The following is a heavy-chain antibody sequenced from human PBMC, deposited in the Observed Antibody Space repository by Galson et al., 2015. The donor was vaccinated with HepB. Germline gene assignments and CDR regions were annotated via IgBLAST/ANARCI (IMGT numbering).Heavy chain of an antibody. Sequence: SLRLSCAASRFTFSSYGMHWVRQAPGKGLEWVAVIWYDGSNKYYEDSVKGRFTISRDNSRNTLYLQMNSLRAEDTAVYYCARGGLGYCRSTSCLGAFDIWGQGTMVTVSS. CDR2: IWYDGSNK. D-gene: IGHD2-2*01. J-gene: IGHJ3*02. CDR3: ARGGLGYCRSTSCLGAFDI. V-gene: IGHV3-33*01. CDR1: RFTFSSYG.